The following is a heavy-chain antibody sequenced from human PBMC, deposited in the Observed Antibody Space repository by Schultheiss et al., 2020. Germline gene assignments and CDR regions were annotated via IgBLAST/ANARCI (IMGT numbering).Heavy chain of an antibody. J-gene: IGHJ6*02. CDR2: INHSGST. CDR3: ASPALYYYYGMDV. Sequence: SETLSLTCAVYGGSFSGYYWSWIRQPPGKGLEWIGEINHSGSTNYNPSLKSRVTISVDTSKNQFSLKLSSVTAADTAVYYCASPALYYYYGMDVWGQGTTVTVSS. CDR1: GGSFSGYY. V-gene: IGHV4-34*01.